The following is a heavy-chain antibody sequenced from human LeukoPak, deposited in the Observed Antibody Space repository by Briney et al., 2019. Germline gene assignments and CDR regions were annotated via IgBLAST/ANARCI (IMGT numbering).Heavy chain of an antibody. Sequence: ASVKVSCKASGYTFTSYDINWVRQATGQGLEWMGWMNPNSGNTGYAQKFQGRVTMTRNTSISTAYMELSSLRSEDTAVYYCARVFPSVAAGSLWYFDLWGGGPLVTVSS. CDR3: ARVFPSVAAGSLWYFDL. V-gene: IGHV1-8*01. CDR1: GYTFTSYD. CDR2: MNPNSGNT. J-gene: IGHJ2*01. D-gene: IGHD6-13*01.